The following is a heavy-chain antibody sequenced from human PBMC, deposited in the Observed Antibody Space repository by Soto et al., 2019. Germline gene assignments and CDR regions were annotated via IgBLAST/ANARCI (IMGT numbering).Heavy chain of an antibody. CDR3: ARDRGDIVLIAHDAFDI. V-gene: IGHV3-21*01. D-gene: IGHD2-8*01. J-gene: IGHJ3*02. Sequence: EVQLVESGGGLVKPGGSLRLSCAASGFTFSSYSMNWVRQAPGKGLEWVSSISSSSSYIYYADSVKGRFTISRDNAKNSLYLQMNSLRAEKTAVYYCARDRGDIVLIAHDAFDIWGQGTMVTLSS. CDR1: GFTFSSYS. CDR2: ISSSSSYI.